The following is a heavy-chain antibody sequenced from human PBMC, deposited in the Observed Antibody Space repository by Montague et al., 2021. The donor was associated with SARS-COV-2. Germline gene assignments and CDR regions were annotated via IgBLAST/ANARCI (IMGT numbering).Heavy chain of an antibody. Sequence: SETLSLTCAVSGGSFDGYYCSWIRLSPGKGLEWIGEIKYSGYVNYDPSLGSRATISIDTSQNEFSLKLTSVTAADTALYFCASRMGVGAPYDYWGQGTLVTVSS. CDR2: IKYSGYV. J-gene: IGHJ4*02. V-gene: IGHV4-34*01. D-gene: IGHD3-16*01. CDR1: GGSFDGYY. CDR3: ASRMGVGAPYDY.